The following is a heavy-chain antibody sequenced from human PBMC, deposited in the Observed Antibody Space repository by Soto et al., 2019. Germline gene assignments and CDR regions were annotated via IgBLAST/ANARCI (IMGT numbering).Heavy chain of an antibody. D-gene: IGHD2-15*01. CDR2: ISYDGSNK. V-gene: IGHV3-30-3*01. J-gene: IGHJ4*02. CDR3: AIPIPCSGGRCYHP. CDR1: GFTFSSYA. Sequence: QVQLVESGGGVVQPGRSLRLSCAASGFTFSSYAMHWVRQAPGKGLEWVAVISYDGSNKYYADSVKGRFTISRDNSKKTLYLQMNSLRAEDTAVDYSAIPIPCSGGRCYHPGGQGTLVTVSS.